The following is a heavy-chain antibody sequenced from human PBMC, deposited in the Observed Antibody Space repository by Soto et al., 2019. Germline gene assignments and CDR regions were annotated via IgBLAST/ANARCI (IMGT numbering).Heavy chain of an antibody. V-gene: IGHV3-30*18. CDR1: GFTFSSYG. CDR3: AKDQTHAFDI. Sequence: QVQLVESGGGVVQPGRSLRLSCAAYGFTFSSYGMYWVRQAPGKGLEWVAVISDDGSDKYYAESVKGRFTISRDNSKSTLFLQMNSLRVEDTAVYYCAKDQTHAFDIWGQGTMVTVSS. CDR2: ISDDGSDK. J-gene: IGHJ3*02.